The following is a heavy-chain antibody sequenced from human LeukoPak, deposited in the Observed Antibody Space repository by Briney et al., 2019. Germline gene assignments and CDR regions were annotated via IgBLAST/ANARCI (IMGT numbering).Heavy chain of an antibody. CDR3: ARVVFPGSGWYPSSWYYYYYMDV. Sequence: WASVKVSCKVSGYTLTELSMHWVRQAPGQGLEWMGWISAYNGNTNYAQKLQGRVTMTTDTSTSTAYMELRSLRSDDTAVYYCARVVFPGSGWYPSSWYYYYYMDVWGKGTTVTISS. J-gene: IGHJ6*03. V-gene: IGHV1-18*01. D-gene: IGHD6-19*01. CDR1: GYTLTELS. CDR2: ISAYNGNT.